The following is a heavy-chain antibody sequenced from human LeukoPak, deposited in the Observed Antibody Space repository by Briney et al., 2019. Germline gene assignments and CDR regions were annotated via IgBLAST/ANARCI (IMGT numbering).Heavy chain of an antibody. J-gene: IGHJ5*02. CDR1: GGSISSYY. CDR2: IYHSGST. CDR3: ARSIAAPAGPNWFDP. D-gene: IGHD6-6*01. Sequence: SETLSLTCTVSGGSISSYYWSWIRQPPGKGLEWIGYIYHSGSTYYNPSLKSRVTISVDRSKNQFSLKLSSVTAADTAVYYCARSIAAPAGPNWFDPWGQGTLVTVSS. V-gene: IGHV4-59*12.